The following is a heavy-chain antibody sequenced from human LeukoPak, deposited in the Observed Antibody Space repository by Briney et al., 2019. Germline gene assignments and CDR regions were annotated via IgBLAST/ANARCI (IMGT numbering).Heavy chain of an antibody. Sequence: GGSLRLSCAASGFTFSSYWTSWVRQAPGKGLEWVANIKQDGSEKYYVDSVKGRFTISRDNAKNSLYLQMNSLRAEDTAVYYCARGRLRGPFWFDPWGQGTLVTVSS. CDR3: ARGRLRGPFWFDP. V-gene: IGHV3-7*01. J-gene: IGHJ5*02. CDR1: GFTFSSYW. CDR2: IKQDGSEK. D-gene: IGHD3-16*01.